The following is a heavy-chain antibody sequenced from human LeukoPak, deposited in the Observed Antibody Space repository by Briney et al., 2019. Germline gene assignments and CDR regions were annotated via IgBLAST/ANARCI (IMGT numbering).Heavy chain of an antibody. CDR3: ARAKPKNMVRGLIMRMESRYYDY. D-gene: IGHD3-10*01. CDR2: IRYDGCNK. Sequence: GWSLTLSRAASGFTFSRYDIHVVGQAPAKGREGVAVIRYDGCNKYYADHVRARFTISRDNSKNTLYLQMSGLRAEDTAVYYCARAKPKNMVRGLIMRMESRYYDYWGQGTLVTVSS. CDR1: GFTFSRYD. J-gene: IGHJ4*02. V-gene: IGHV3-30*12.